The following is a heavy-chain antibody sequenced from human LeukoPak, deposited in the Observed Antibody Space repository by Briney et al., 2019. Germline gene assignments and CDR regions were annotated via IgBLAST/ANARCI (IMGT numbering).Heavy chain of an antibody. CDR1: GGSFSGYY. V-gene: IGHV4-34*01. CDR3: ASLKWGAAGTDY. D-gene: IGHD6-13*01. J-gene: IGHJ4*02. CDR2: INHSGST. Sequence: SETLSLTCAVYGGSFSGYYWSWIRQPSGKGLEWIGEINHSGSTNYNPSLKSRVTISVDTSKNQFSLKLSSVTAADTAVYYCASLKWGAAGTDYWGQGTLVTVSS.